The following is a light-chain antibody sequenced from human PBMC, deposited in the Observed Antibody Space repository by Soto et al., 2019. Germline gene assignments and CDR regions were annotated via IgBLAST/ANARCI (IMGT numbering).Light chain of an antibody. Sequence: EIVMTQSPATLSLSPGERATLSCRASQSISSNLAWYQQKPGQAPRLLIYGASTRAPDIPARFSGSGSGTEFTLTISSLQSADFAVYYCLQYHHWPLTFGGGTKVEI. CDR3: LQYHHWPLT. V-gene: IGKV3-15*01. J-gene: IGKJ4*01. CDR1: QSISSN. CDR2: GAS.